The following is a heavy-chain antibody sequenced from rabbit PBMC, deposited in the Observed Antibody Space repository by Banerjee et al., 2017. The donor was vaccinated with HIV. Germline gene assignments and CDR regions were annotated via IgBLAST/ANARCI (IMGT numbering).Heavy chain of an antibody. CDR3: ARHVYAMDL. J-gene: IGHJ6*01. Sequence: QEQLVESGGGLVQPEGSLTLTCTASGFSFSGSYYMCWVRQAPGKGLEWIACSYAGSGGAFYASWAKGRFTISKASSTTVTLQMTSLTAADTATYFCARHVYAMDLWGPGTLVTVS. V-gene: IGHV1S45*01. CDR2: SYAGSGGA. CDR1: GFSFSGSYY.